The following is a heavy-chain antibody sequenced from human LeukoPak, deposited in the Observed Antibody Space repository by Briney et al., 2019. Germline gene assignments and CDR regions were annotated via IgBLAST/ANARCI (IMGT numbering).Heavy chain of an antibody. CDR1: GFTISDYG. CDR3: GRDPNGDYLGAFES. V-gene: IGHV3-23*01. J-gene: IGHJ3*01. Sequence: GSLRLSCAASGFTISDYGLVWVRQAPGKGLEWVSGSRSGGANNFYADAVKGRFTISRDNSKNTLYLQMNSLRADDTAVYYCGRDPNGDYLGAFESWGHGTTVSVSS. D-gene: IGHD4-17*01. CDR2: SRSGGANN.